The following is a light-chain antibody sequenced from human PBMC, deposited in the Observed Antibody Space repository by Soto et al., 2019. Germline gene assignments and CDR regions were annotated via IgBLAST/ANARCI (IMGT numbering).Light chain of an antibody. CDR3: QQYGSSPYT. Sequence: IVLTQSPGTLSLSPGERATLSCRASQSVSSSFLAWYQQKPGQAPRLLIYGASSRATGIPDRFSGSGSGTDFTLSISILEPEDFAVYYCQQYGSSPYTFGQGTKLEIK. V-gene: IGKV3-20*01. J-gene: IGKJ2*01. CDR1: QSVSSSF. CDR2: GAS.